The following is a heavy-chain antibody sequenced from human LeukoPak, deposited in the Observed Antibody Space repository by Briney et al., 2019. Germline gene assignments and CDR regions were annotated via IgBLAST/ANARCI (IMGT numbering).Heavy chain of an antibody. CDR2: ICYDGSEQ. Sequence: GGALRVSCAASGFTFSTYAIHWVRQAPGKGLEGVAGICYDGSEQYYADSVKGRFIISRDNSKSASDLQMNSLRAEDTAVYYWARDPVVVVPAAPGGPFDYWGQGTLVTVSS. CDR3: ARDPVVVVPAAPGGPFDY. CDR1: GFTFSTYA. J-gene: IGHJ4*02. V-gene: IGHV3-33*01. D-gene: IGHD2-2*01.